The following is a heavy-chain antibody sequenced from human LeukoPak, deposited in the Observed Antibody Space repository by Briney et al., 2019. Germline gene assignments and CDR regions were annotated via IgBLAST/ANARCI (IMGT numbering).Heavy chain of an antibody. V-gene: IGHV3-30*18. D-gene: IGHD5-12*01. J-gene: IGHJ4*02. Sequence: GRSLRLSCAASGFPFSSYGMHWVRQAPGKGLEWVAVISYDGSNKYYADSVKGRLTISRDNSKNTLYLQMNSLRAEDTAVYYCAKESSFVGDIVATNPLDYWGQGTLVTVSS. CDR1: GFPFSSYG. CDR3: AKESSFVGDIVATNPLDY. CDR2: ISYDGSNK.